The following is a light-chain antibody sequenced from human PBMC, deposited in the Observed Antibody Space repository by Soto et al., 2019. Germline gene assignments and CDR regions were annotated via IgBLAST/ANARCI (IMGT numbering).Light chain of an antibody. J-gene: IGKJ1*01. Sequence: DIQMTQSPSTLSASVGDRVTITCRASQSISSWLAWYQQKPGKAPKLLIYDASSLESGVPSRFSGSGSGTEFTLTISSLQPDGFATYYCQQYNSYSRTFGQGTKGDIK. CDR1: QSISSW. CDR3: QQYNSYSRT. V-gene: IGKV1-5*01. CDR2: DAS.